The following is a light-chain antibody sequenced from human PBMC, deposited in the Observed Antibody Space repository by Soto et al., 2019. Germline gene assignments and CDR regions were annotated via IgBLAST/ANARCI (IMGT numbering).Light chain of an antibody. CDR2: DNS. J-gene: IGLJ1*01. Sequence: QSVLTQPPSVSGAPGQRVTISCTGSSSNIGTGLDVHWYQQLPGTAPKLLIYDNSNRPSGVPDRFSGSKSGTSASLAITGLQAEDEADYYCQSYDSSLSGDVFGTGTKVTVL. CDR1: SSNIGTGLD. V-gene: IGLV1-40*01. CDR3: QSYDSSLSGDV.